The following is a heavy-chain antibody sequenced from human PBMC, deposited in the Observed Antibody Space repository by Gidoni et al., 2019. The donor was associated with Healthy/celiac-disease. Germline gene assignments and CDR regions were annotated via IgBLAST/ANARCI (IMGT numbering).Heavy chain of an antibody. J-gene: IGHJ4*02. D-gene: IGHD5-12*01. V-gene: IGHV3-23*01. Sequence: EVQLLESGGGLVQPGGSLRLSCAASGFTFSSYAMSWVRQAPGKGLEWVSAIRGSGGSTYYADSVKGRFTISRDNSKNTLYLQMNSLRAEDTAVYYCAKLWVDIVATPYFDYWGQGTLVTVSS. CDR1: GFTFSSYA. CDR3: AKLWVDIVATPYFDY. CDR2: IRGSGGST.